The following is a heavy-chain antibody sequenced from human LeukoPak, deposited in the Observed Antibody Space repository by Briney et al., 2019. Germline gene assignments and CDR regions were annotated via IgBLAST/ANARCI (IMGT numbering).Heavy chain of an antibody. CDR2: ISGSGGST. D-gene: IGHD2-2*01. CDR1: GFTFSSYW. Sequence: GGSLRLSCAASGFTFSSYWMSWVRQAPGKGLEWVPGISGSGGSTYYADSVKGRFTISRDNSKNTLYLQMNSLRAEDTAVYYCFCSSPTCHYWGQGTLVTVSS. V-gene: IGHV3-23*01. J-gene: IGHJ4*02. CDR3: FCSSPTCHY.